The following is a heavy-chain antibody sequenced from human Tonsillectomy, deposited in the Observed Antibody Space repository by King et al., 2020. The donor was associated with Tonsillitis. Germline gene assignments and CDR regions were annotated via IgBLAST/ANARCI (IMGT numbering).Heavy chain of an antibody. J-gene: IGHJ4*02. CDR1: GFPFRSYG. CDR2: ISFDGRT. V-gene: IGHV3-33*05. CDR3: ARERLYDRGWGIDN. Sequence: QLVQSGGGVVQPGGSLRLSCAASGFPFRSYGMHWVRQAPGKGLEWVAVISFDGRTKYADAVKGRFTISRDNSLNTLYLQLNSLRVEDTAVYYCARERLYDRGWGIDNWGQGTLITVSS. D-gene: IGHD6-19*01.